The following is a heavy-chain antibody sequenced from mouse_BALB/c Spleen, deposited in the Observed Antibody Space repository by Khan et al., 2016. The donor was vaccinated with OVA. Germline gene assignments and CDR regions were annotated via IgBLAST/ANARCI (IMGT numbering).Heavy chain of an antibody. Sequence: VQLQQSGAELVKSWASVKLSCTASGFNIKDTYIHWMKQGPEQGLEWIGRIDPTNGRTKYDPEFQDMATITADTSSNTAYLQLSSLTSEDTGVYYCARGVNYGAWFAYWGQGTLVTVSA. CDR3: ARGVNYGAWFAY. CDR2: IDPTNGRT. CDR1: GFNIKDTY. V-gene: IGHV14-3*02. J-gene: IGHJ3*01. D-gene: IGHD1-1*01.